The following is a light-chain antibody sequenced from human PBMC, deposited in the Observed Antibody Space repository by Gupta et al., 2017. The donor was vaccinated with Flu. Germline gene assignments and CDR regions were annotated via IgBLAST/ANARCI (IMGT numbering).Light chain of an antibody. J-gene: IGKJ2*03. CDR3: QQYGSSPLYS. V-gene: IGKV3-20*01. CDR2: GAS. CDR1: QSVSSSY. Sequence: EIVLTQSPGTLSLSPGERATLSCRASQSVSSSYLAWYQQKPVQAPRLLIYGASSRATGIPDRFSGSGYGTDFTLTISRREPEEFAVYYCQQYGSSPLYSFGQGTKLEIK.